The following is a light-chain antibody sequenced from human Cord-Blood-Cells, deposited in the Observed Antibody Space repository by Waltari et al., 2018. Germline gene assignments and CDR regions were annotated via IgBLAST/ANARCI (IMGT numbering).Light chain of an antibody. CDR3: MQALQTPT. CDR2: LGS. V-gene: IGKV2-28*01. J-gene: IGKJ4*01. Sequence: DIVMTQTPLSLPVTPGEPASISCRSSQSLLDSDDGNTYLDWYLQKPGQSPQLLIYLGSNRASGVPDRFSGSGSGTDFTLKISRVEAEDVGVYYCMQALQTPTFGGGTKVEIK. CDR1: QSLLDSDDGNTY.